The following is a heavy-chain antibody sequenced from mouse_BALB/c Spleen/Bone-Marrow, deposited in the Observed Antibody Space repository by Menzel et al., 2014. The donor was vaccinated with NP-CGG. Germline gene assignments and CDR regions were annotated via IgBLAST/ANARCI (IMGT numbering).Heavy chain of an antibody. Sequence: EVQLQQSGPELVKPGASVKISCKTSGYTFTEYNMHWVKQSHGKSLEWIGGINPYIGGTNYNQKFKGKATLTVDKSSSTVYMDLRSLTSDDSAVYYCARSGDYDDWYFDVWGAGTTVTVSS. J-gene: IGHJ1*01. D-gene: IGHD2-4*01. CDR2: INPYIGGT. V-gene: IGHV1-18*01. CDR3: ARSGDYDDWYFDV. CDR1: GYTFTEYN.